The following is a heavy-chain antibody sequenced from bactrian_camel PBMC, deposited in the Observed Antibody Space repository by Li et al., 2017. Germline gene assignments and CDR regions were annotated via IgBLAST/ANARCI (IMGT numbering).Heavy chain of an antibody. J-gene: IGHJ6*01. CDR1: GDTVSSYC. V-gene: IGHV3S53*01. CDR2: FDSDGST. CDR3: AAGPRHPMTVYQALGVGKEDFGY. D-gene: IGHD5*01. Sequence: VQLVESGGGSVQAGGSLRLSCVASGDTVSSYCMSWFRQAPAKEREVVAYFDSDGSTTYADSVRGRFTVSRDNGENTVYLQMNNLRLGDTAVYYCAAGPRHPMTVYQALGVGKEDFGYWGQGTQVTVS.